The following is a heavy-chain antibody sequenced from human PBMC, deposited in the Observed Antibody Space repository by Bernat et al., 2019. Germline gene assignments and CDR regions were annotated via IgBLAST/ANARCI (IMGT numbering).Heavy chain of an antibody. CDR1: GFTFSSYS. CDR3: ARDFPTGYSGYDYYYHGMDV. D-gene: IGHD5-12*01. J-gene: IGHJ6*02. V-gene: IGHV3-48*01. Sequence: EVQLVESGGGLVQPGGSLRLSCAASGFTFSSYSMNWVRQAPGKGLEWVSYISSSSTIYYADSVKGRFTISRDNAKNSLYLQMNSLRAEDTAVYYCARDFPTGYSGYDYYYHGMDVWGQGTTVTVSS. CDR2: ISSSSTI.